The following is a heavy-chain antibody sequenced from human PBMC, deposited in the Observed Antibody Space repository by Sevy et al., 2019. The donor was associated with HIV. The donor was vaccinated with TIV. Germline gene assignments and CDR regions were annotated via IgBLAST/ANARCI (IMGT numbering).Heavy chain of an antibody. Sequence: GGSLRLSCAVSGFTVSSNYMSWVRQAPGKGLEWVSIIYSCGSTCYADSVKGRITVSRDNSKNTVYLQMNSLRAEDTAVHYCARGLYGDYVGYFDLWGRGTLVTVSS. V-gene: IGHV3-53*01. CDR1: GFTVSSNY. CDR2: IYSCGST. D-gene: IGHD4-17*01. J-gene: IGHJ2*01. CDR3: ARGLYGDYVGYFDL.